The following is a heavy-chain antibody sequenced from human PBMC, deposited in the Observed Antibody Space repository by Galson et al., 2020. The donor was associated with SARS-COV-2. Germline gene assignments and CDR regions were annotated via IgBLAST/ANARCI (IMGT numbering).Heavy chain of an antibody. CDR1: GFTLSTSGVG. CDR2: IYWDDDK. CDR3: ANRSITMLRGSFDP. J-gene: IGHJ5*02. D-gene: IGHD3-10*01. V-gene: IGHV2-5*02. Sequence: SGPTLVKPTQTLTLTCTFSGFTLSTSGVGVGWIRQPPGKALEWLALIYWDDDKRYSPSLKSRLTITKDTSKNQVVLTMTNIDPVDTATYYCANRSITMLRGSFDPWGQGTLVTVSS.